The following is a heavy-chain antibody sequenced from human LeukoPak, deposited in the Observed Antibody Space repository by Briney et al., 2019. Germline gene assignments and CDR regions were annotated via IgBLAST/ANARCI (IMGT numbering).Heavy chain of an antibody. CDR2: INHSGST. J-gene: IGHJ1*01. Sequence: PSETLSLTCTVPGGSISSSSYYWGWIRHPPGKGLEWLGEINHSGSTNYNPSLKSRVTISVDTSKNQFSLKLSSVTATDTAVYYCARVLVPKGYCTGGVCAKYFQHWGQGTLVTVSS. V-gene: IGHV4-39*07. CDR1: GGSISSSSYY. D-gene: IGHD2-8*02. CDR3: ARVLVPKGYCTGGVCAKYFQH.